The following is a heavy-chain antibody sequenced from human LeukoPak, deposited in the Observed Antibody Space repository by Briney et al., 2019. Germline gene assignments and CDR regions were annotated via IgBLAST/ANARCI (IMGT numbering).Heavy chain of an antibody. J-gene: IGHJ4*02. D-gene: IGHD2-2*01. Sequence: ASVKVSCKASGGTFSNYAISWVRQAPGQGLEWMGWINPNSGGTNYAQKFQGRVTMTRDTSISTAYMELSRLRSDDTAVYYCARERDIVVVPAAASLDYWGQGTLVTVSS. CDR1: GGTFSNYA. V-gene: IGHV1-2*02. CDR2: INPNSGGT. CDR3: ARERDIVVVPAAASLDY.